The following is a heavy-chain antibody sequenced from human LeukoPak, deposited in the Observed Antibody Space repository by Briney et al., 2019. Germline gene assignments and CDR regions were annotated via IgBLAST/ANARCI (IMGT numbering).Heavy chain of an antibody. D-gene: IGHD1-26*01. J-gene: IGHJ4*02. CDR3: ARAGVKGATDNGVFDY. CDR2: IYYSGST. CDR1: GGSISSSSYY. Sequence: PSETLSLTCTVSGGSISSSSYYWGWIRQPPGKGLEWIGYIYYSGSTYYNPSLKSRVTISVDTSKNQFSLKLSSVTAADTAVYYCARAGVKGATDNGVFDYWGQGTLVTVSS. V-gene: IGHV4-30-4*08.